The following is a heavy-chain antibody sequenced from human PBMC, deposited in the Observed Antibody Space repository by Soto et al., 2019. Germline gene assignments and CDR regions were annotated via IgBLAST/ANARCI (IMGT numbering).Heavy chain of an antibody. CDR3: GKESRGSGWFVRSY. Sequence: DVQLLESGGGLVQPGGSVRLSCAASGFTFGDYAMSWVRQGPGKGLEWFSAISGTGADTSYADSVRGQFTIARDNSNDTLFIQMNSLRSDDTAVYDWGKESRGSGWFVRSYWGQGMLVTVSS. V-gene: IGHV3-23*01. J-gene: IGHJ4*02. D-gene: IGHD6-19*01. CDR1: GFTFGDYA. CDR2: ISGTGADT.